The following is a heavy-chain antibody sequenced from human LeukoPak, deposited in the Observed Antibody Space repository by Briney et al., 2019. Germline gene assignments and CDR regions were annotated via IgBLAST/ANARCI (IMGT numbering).Heavy chain of an antibody. J-gene: IGHJ5*02. Sequence: SETLSLTCTVSGGSIRSSYYYWGWIRQPPGKGLEWIGEIYHSGSTNYNPSLKSRVTISVDTSKNQSSLKLSSVTAADTAVYYCARGIGELFYNWFDPWGQGTLVTVSS. D-gene: IGHD3-10*01. CDR2: IYHSGST. V-gene: IGHV4-39*07. CDR3: ARGIGELFYNWFDP. CDR1: GGSIRSSYYY.